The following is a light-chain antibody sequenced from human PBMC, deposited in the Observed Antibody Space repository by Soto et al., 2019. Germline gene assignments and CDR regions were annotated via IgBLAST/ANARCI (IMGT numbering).Light chain of an antibody. CDR3: PQYGSSPLT. CDR2: GAS. CDR1: QSVSSSY. V-gene: IGKV3-20*01. Sequence: EIVLTQSPGTLSLSPGERATLSCTASQSVSSSYLAWYQQKPGQAPRLLIYGASSRATGIHDRFSGSGSVTDFTLTISRLEPEDFAVYYCPQYGSSPLTFGGGTKVEIK. J-gene: IGKJ4*01.